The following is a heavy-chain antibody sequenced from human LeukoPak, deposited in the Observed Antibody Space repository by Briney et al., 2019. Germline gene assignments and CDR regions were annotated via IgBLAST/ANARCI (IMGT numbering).Heavy chain of an antibody. V-gene: IGHV3-66*01. CDR2: IYSGGST. CDR1: GLTISNNF. J-gene: IGHJ1*01. Sequence: PGGSLRLSCAASGLTISNNFMGWVRQAPGKGLEWVSLIYSGGSTYSADSVKGRFTISRDNSKNTLHLQMNSLRVEATAVYYCARDTDYYGSGRHGYFDHWGQGTLVTVSS. D-gene: IGHD3-10*01. CDR3: ARDTDYYGSGRHGYFDH.